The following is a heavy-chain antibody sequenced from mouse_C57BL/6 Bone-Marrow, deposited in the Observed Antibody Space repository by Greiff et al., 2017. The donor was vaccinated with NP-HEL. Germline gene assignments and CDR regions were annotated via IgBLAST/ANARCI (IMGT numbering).Heavy chain of an antibody. V-gene: IGHV1-64*01. CDR1: GYTFTSYW. J-gene: IGHJ3*01. CDR3: ASVSAMVTTGFAY. Sequence: VQLQQSGAELVKPGASVKLSCKASGYTFTSYWMHWVKQRPGQGLEWIGMIHPNSGSTNYNEKFKSKATLTVDKSSSTAYMQLSSLTSEDSAVYYCASVSAMVTTGFAYWGQGTLVTVSA. D-gene: IGHD2-2*01. CDR2: IHPNSGST.